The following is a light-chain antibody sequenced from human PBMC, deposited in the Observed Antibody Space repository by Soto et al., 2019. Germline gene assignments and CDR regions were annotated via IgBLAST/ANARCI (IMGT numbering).Light chain of an antibody. V-gene: IGLV2-14*01. CDR3: SSPTSSSTLYV. J-gene: IGLJ1*01. CDR1: SSDVGDNNY. CDR2: DVT. Sequence: QSALTQPASVSGSPGQSITISCTGTSSDVGDNNYVSWYQQHPGKAPKLMIYDVTHRPSGISNRFSGSKSGNTASLTISGLQADDEADYYCSSPTSSSTLYVFGTGTKLTVL.